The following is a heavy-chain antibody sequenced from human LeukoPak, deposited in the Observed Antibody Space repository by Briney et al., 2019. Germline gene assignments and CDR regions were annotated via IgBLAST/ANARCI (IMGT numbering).Heavy chain of an antibody. CDR2: ISGSGGST. J-gene: IGHJ6*03. CDR1: GFTFSSYA. D-gene: IGHD3-3*01. Sequence: HPGGSLRLSCAASGFTFSSYAMSWVRQAPGKGLEWISAISGSGGSTYYADSVKGRFTISRDNSKNTLYLQMNSLRAEDTAVYYCAKVSSRDFWSEDYYYMDVWGKGTTVTVSS. V-gene: IGHV3-23*01. CDR3: AKVSSRDFWSEDYYYMDV.